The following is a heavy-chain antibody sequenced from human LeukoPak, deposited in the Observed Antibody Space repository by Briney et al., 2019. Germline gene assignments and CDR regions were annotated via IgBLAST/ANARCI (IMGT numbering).Heavy chain of an antibody. CDR2: ISYSGNT. Sequence: SETLSLTCTVSGGSISPYFWSWIRQPPGKGLEWIGYISYSGNTNYNPSLKSRVTISVDTAKNQVSLQLTSVTAVDTAVYYCARDDYRGVTNFDPWGQGTLVTVSS. CDR1: GGSISPYF. D-gene: IGHD3-10*01. CDR3: ARDDYRGVTNFDP. J-gene: IGHJ5*02. V-gene: IGHV4-59*01.